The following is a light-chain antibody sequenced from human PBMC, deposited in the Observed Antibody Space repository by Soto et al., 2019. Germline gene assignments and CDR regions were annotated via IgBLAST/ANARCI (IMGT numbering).Light chain of an antibody. CDR1: SGVVGGYNY. Sequence: QSALTQPRSVSGSPGQSVTISCTGTSGVVGGYNYVSWYQQHPGKAPKLMIYDVSKRPSGVPDRFSGSKSGNTASLTISGLQAEDEADYYCCSYAGSYTFVFGGGTKLTVL. V-gene: IGLV2-11*01. CDR2: DVS. CDR3: CSYAGSYTFV. J-gene: IGLJ2*01.